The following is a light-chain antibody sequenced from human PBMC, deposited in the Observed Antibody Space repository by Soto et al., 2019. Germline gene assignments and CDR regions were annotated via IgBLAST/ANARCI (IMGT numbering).Light chain of an antibody. Sequence: DIVMTQSPDSLTVSLGERATINCKSSQSVLYSFNNINYLAWFRQKPGQPPQLLIYWASTRESGVPDRFSGSGSGTDFTLTITGLQPEDVAIYYCHQYLSIPPTFGGGTKVDIK. CDR3: HQYLSIPPT. V-gene: IGKV4-1*01. J-gene: IGKJ4*01. CDR2: WAS. CDR1: QSVLYSFNNINY.